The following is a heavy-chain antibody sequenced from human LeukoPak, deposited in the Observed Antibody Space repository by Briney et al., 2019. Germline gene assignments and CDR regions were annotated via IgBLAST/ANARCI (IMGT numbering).Heavy chain of an antibody. CDR2: ITWNSDNI. J-gene: IGHJ6*03. Sequence: GGSLRLSCEASGFTFDNHGMNWVRQAPGKGLEWVSGITWNSDNIEYADSVKGRFTISRDNAKNSLYLQMNSLRAEDMALYYCAKGGGGRLIYYYYMDVWGKGTTVTVSS. V-gene: IGHV3-9*03. CDR1: GFTFDNHG. CDR3: AKGGGGRLIYYYYMDV. D-gene: IGHD3-16*01.